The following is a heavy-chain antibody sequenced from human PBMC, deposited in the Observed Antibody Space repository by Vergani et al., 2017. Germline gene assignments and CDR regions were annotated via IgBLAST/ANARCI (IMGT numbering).Heavy chain of an antibody. D-gene: IGHD3-10*01. CDR1: GYTFSTYG. J-gene: IGHJ4*02. CDR3: ARDLIEKETYGRIGY. Sequence: QVQLVQSGAEVKKPGASVKVSCKASGYTFSTYGISWVRQAPGQGLEWMGWISAYNGNTNYPENFQGRLTMTTDTSTRTAYMELRSLRSDDTAVYYCARDLIEKETYGRIGYWGPGTLVTVSS. V-gene: IGHV1-18*01. CDR2: ISAYNGNT.